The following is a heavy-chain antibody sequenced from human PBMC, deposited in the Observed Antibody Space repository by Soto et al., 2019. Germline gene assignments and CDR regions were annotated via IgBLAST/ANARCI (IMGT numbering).Heavy chain of an antibody. J-gene: IGHJ4*02. V-gene: IGHV3-7*01. D-gene: IGHD3-22*01. CDR1: GFTIGDYW. CDR3: ARTIVVVVPDNFDH. Sequence: EVQLVESGGGLVQPGGSLRLSCAASGFTIGDYWMSWVRQAPGKVLEWVANIKEDGSEKYYVDSVKGRFTISRDSAKNSLYLQMNSLRGEDTAVYYCARTIVVVVPDNFDHWGQGTLVTVSS. CDR2: IKEDGSEK.